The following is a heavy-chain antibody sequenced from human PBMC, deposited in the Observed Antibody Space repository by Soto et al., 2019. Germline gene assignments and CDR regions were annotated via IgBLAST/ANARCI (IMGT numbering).Heavy chain of an antibody. CDR3: AKVQPPPVVVVAATNGQIGY. D-gene: IGHD2-15*01. Sequence: GGSLRLSCAASGFTFSSYAMSWVRQAPGKGLEWVSAISGSGGSTYYADSVKGRFTISRDNSKNTLYLQMNSLRAEDTAVYYCAKVQPPPVVVVAATNGQIGYWGQGTLVTVSS. CDR1: GFTFSSYA. J-gene: IGHJ4*02. CDR2: ISGSGGST. V-gene: IGHV3-23*01.